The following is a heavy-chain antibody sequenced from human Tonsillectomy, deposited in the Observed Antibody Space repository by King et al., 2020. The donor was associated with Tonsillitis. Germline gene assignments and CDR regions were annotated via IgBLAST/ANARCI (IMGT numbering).Heavy chain of an antibody. J-gene: IGHJ4*02. Sequence: VQLQQWGAGLLKPSETLSLTCAVYGGSFSGYYWSWIRQPPGKGLEWIGEINHSGSTNYNPSLKSRVTVSVDTSKNQFSLKLSSVTAADTAVYYCASGLPQVGYFDYWGQGTLVTVSS. V-gene: IGHV4-34*01. CDR1: GGSFSGYY. CDR3: ASGLPQVGYFDY. CDR2: INHSGST.